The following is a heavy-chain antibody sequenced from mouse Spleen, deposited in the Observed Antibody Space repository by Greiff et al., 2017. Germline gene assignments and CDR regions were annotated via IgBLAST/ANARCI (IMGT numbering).Heavy chain of an antibody. CDR2: INPYNGGT. Sequence: VQLQQSGPVLVKPGASVKMSCKASGYTFTDYYMNWVKQSHGKSLEWIGVINPYNGGTSYNQKFKGKATLTVDKSSSTAYMELNSLTSEDSAVYYCARWAYGNYLAWFAYWGQGTLVTVSA. D-gene: IGHD2-1*01. CDR3: ARWAYGNYLAWFAY. J-gene: IGHJ3*01. V-gene: IGHV1-19*01. CDR1: GYTFTDYY.